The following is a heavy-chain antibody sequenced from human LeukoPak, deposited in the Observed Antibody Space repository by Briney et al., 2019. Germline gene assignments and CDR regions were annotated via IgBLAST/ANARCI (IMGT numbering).Heavy chain of an antibody. J-gene: IGHJ4*02. D-gene: IGHD3-22*01. V-gene: IGHV1-2*06. Sequence: ASVKVSCKASGYTFTGYYMHWVRQAPGQGLEWMGRINPNSGGTNYAQKFQGRVTMTRDTSISTAYMELSRLRSDDTAVYYCARGLLHWNYYDSSGSAEISCWGQGTLVTVPS. CDR3: ARGLLHWNYYDSSGSAEISC. CDR1: GYTFTGYY. CDR2: INPNSGGT.